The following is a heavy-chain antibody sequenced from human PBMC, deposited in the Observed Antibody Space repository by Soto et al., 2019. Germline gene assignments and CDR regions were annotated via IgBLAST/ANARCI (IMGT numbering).Heavy chain of an antibody. CDR1: GGTFSSYA. CDR2: IILIFGTA. Sequence: QVQLVQSGAEVKKPGSSVKVSCKASGGTFSSYAISWVRQAPGQGLEWMGGIILIFGTANYAQKFQGRVTITAVDTTGTAYMELSSRRSEDTAVYCCARGGYSGSCPSSAGYCQYWGQGTLVTVSS. J-gene: IGHJ1*01. D-gene: IGHD6-13*01. CDR3: ARGGYSGSCPSSAGYCQY. V-gene: IGHV1-69*12.